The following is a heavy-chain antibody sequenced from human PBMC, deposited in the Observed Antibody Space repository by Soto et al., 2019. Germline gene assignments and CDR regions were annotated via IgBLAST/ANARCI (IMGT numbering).Heavy chain of an antibody. D-gene: IGHD2-21*02. V-gene: IGHV3-73*01. CDR2: IRTKPKNYAT. J-gene: IGHJ5*02. CDR3: TTPYETGFDP. CDR1: GFTFSGSA. Sequence: EVQLVESGGGLVQPGGSLKLSCAASGFTFSGSAVHWVRQASGKGLEWVGRIRTKPKNYATAYGVSVKGRFTISRDDSKSTAYLQLNTLRTEDTAVYYCTTPYETGFDPWGQGTLVTVAS.